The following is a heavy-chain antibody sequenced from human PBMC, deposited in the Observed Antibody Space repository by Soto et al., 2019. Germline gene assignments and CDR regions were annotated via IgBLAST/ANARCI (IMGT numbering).Heavy chain of an antibody. CDR2: IWHDGSKK. CDR3: VRGPTGDVDY. J-gene: IGHJ4*02. D-gene: IGHD7-27*01. CDR1: GFVFSNYG. V-gene: IGHV3-33*01. Sequence: KFVESGGGVVQPGTSLRLHCLASGFVFSNYGMHWVRQAPGKGLEWVAVIWHDGSKKYYGDSVKGRFTISRDNSNNTLYLQMNNLRAGDTAVYYCVRGPTGDVDYWGQGTLVTVSS.